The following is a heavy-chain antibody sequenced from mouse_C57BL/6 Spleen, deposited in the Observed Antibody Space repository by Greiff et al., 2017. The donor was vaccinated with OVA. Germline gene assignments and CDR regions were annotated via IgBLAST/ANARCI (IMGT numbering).Heavy chain of an antibody. Sequence: LQESGPELVKPGASVKISCKASGYAFSSSWMNWVKQRPGKGLEWIGRIYPGDGDTNYNGKFKGKATLTADKSSSTAYMQLSSLTSEDSAVYFCAGLTGRAYWGQGTLVTVSA. D-gene: IGHD4-1*01. CDR1: GYAFSSSW. J-gene: IGHJ3*01. V-gene: IGHV1-82*01. CDR3: AGLTGRAY. CDR2: IYPGDGDT.